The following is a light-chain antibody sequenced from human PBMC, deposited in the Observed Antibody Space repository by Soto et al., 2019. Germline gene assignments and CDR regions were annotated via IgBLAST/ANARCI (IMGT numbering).Light chain of an antibody. CDR1: QTISTN. J-gene: IGKJ1*01. CDR2: GGS. Sequence: EVVMTQSPATLSVSPGERATLSCRASQTISTNLAWYQHKPGQPPRLLVYGGSTRAAAIPARFSGSGSGTEFTLTISGLQSEDSAVYYWQQYNIWPEAFGQGTKVEL. V-gene: IGKV3-15*01. CDR3: QQYNIWPEA.